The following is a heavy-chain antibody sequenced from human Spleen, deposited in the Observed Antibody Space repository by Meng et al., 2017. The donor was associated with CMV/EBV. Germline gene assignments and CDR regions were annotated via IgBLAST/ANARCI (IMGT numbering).Heavy chain of an antibody. Sequence: VQPGSEFKTPGASVKVSCKASGYTFTSYAMNWVRQAPGQGLEWMGWINTNTGNPTYAQGFTGRFVFSLDTSVSTAYLQISSLKAEGTAVYYCALLIAAAGKGWYFDLWGRGTLVTVSS. CDR2: INTNTGNP. V-gene: IGHV7-4-1*02. J-gene: IGHJ2*01. D-gene: IGHD6-13*01. CDR3: ALLIAAAGKGWYFDL. CDR1: GYTFTSYA.